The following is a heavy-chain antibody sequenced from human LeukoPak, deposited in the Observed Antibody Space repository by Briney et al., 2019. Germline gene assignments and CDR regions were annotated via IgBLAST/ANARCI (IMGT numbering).Heavy chain of an antibody. CDR3: AKDQWQAGGFDY. V-gene: IGHV3-43*02. Sequence: GLSLRLSCAASRFTFDEYGMHWVRQAPGKGLEWVSLISGDGGSSFYADSVKGRFTISRDNSKNSLYLQMNRLRTEDTALYYCAKDQWQAGGFDYWGQGTLVTVSS. CDR2: ISGDGGSS. D-gene: IGHD6-19*01. CDR1: RFTFDEYG. J-gene: IGHJ4*02.